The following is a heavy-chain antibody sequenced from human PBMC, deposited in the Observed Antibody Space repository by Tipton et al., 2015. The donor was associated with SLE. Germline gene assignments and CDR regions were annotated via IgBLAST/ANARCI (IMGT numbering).Heavy chain of an antibody. CDR2: IFHSGST. CDR3: ARDYYSGTYGIDY. V-gene: IGHV4-4*02. D-gene: IGHD3-22*01. CDR1: GDSITSITRTNW. Sequence: TLSLTCTVSGDSITSITRTNWWSWVRQPPGKGLEWIGEIFHSGSTNYRPSLKSRVIISVDKSKNQFSLKLTSVTAADTAVYYCARDYYSGTYGIDYWGQGTLVTVSS. J-gene: IGHJ4*02.